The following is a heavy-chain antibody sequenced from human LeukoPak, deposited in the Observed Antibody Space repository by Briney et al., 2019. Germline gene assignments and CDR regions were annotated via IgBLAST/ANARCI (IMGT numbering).Heavy chain of an antibody. Sequence: GGSLRLSCAASGFTFTNYWMSWVRQAPGKGLEWVDNIKQDGSEKYYVDSVRGRFAISRGNAKNSLYLQMNSLRAEDTAVFYCARDVRGGWYFDYWGQGTLVTVSS. V-gene: IGHV3-7*01. J-gene: IGHJ4*02. CDR3: ARDVRGGWYFDY. CDR2: IKQDGSEK. D-gene: IGHD6-19*01. CDR1: GFTFTNYW.